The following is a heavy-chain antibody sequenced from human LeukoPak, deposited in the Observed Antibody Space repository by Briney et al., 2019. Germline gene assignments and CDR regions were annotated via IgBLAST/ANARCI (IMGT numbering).Heavy chain of an antibody. D-gene: IGHD6-13*01. J-gene: IGHJ5*02. CDR2: ISYSGSP. CDR1: GGSISSDY. CDR3: ARGHIAAVYSWFDP. Sequence: SETLSLTCSVSGGSISSDYWSWIRQVPGKGLQWIAFISYSGSPDYNPSLKSRVTISVDTSKNQFSLKLSSVTAADTAVYYCARGHIAAVYSWFDPWGQGTLVTVSS. V-gene: IGHV4-59*01.